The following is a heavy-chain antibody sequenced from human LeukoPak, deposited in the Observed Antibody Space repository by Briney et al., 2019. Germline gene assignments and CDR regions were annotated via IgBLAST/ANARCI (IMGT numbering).Heavy chain of an antibody. CDR1: GGSISSYY. V-gene: IGHV4-59*01. J-gene: IGHJ4*02. Sequence: PSETLSLTCTVSGGSISSYYWSWIRQPPGKGLEWIGYIYYSGSTNYNPSLKSRVTISVDTSKNQFSLNLSSVTTADTAVYYCARESQGRFDYWGQGTLVTVSS. CDR3: ARESQGRFDY. CDR2: IYYSGST.